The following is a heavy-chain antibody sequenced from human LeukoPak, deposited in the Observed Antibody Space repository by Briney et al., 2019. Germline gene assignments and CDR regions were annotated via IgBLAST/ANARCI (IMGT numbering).Heavy chain of an antibody. CDR1: GFTFSTYS. V-gene: IGHV3-30-3*02. J-gene: IGHJ4*02. Sequence: GGSLRLSCAASGFTFSTYSIHWVRQAPGKGLEWVAVISYDGGTENYAESLKGRFTISRDNSRNTLYLQMTGPGTDDTAVYYCAKEGSGSFSLDYWGQGTLVTVS. CDR2: ISYDGGTE. CDR3: AKEGSGSFSLDY. D-gene: IGHD2-15*01.